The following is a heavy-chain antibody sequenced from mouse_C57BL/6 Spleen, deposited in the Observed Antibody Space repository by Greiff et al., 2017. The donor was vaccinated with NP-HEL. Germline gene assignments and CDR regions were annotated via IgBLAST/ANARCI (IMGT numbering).Heavy chain of an antibody. CDR3: ARQGYGNYGVDY. CDR1: GFTFSSYG. Sequence: EVMLVESGGDLVKPGGSLKLSCAASGFTFSSYGMSWVRQTPDKRLEWVATISSGGRYTYYPDSVKGRFTISRDNAKNTLYLQMSSLKSEDTAMYYCARQGYGNYGVDYWGQGTSVTVSS. CDR2: ISSGGRYT. J-gene: IGHJ4*01. V-gene: IGHV5-6*02. D-gene: IGHD2-10*02.